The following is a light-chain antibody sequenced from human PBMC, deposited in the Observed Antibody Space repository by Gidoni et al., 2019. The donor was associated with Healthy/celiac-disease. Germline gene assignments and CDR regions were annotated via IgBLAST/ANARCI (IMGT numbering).Light chain of an antibody. V-gene: IGLV3-19*01. CDR2: GKN. CDR3: NSRDSSGNLVV. J-gene: IGLJ2*01. CDR1: SLRSYD. Sequence: SSELTQDPALSVALGQTVRITCQGDSLRSYDASWYQQKPGQAPVLVIYGKNNRPSGIPDRFSGSSSGNTASLTITGAQAEDEADYYCNSRDSSGNLVVFGGGTKLTVL.